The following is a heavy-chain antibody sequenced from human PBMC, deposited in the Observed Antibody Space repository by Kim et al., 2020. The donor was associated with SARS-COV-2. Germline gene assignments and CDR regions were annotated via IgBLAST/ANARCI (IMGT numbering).Heavy chain of an antibody. J-gene: IGHJ5*02. Sequence: SETLSLTCTVSGGSISSSSYYWGWIRQPPGKGLEWIGSIYYSGSTYYNPSLKSRVTISVDTSKNQFSLKLSSVTAADTAVYYCARDLYSSAGVINWFDPWGQGTLVTVSS. D-gene: IGHD3-10*01. CDR2: IYYSGST. V-gene: IGHV4-39*02. CDR1: GGSISSSSYY. CDR3: ARDLYSSAGVINWFDP.